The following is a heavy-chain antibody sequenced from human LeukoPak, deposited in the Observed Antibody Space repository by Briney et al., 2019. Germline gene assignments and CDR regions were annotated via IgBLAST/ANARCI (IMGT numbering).Heavy chain of an antibody. CDR2: ISGSGGST. J-gene: IGHJ4*02. CDR3: AKDHIAARPGLGRTVLSQPVGY. V-gene: IGHV3-23*01. D-gene: IGHD6-6*01. CDR1: GFFFSDYY. Sequence: GGSLRLSCAASGFFFSDYYMSWVRQAPGKGLEWASAISGSGGSTYYADSVKGRFTISRDNSKNTLCLQMNSLRAEDTAVYYCAKDHIAARPGLGRTVLSQPVGYWGQGTLVTVSS.